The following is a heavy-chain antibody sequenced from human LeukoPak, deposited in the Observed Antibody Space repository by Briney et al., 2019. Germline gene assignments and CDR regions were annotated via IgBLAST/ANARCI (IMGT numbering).Heavy chain of an antibody. CDR1: GFTFSSYA. CDR3: AKDRSFVVVPAAIPFDY. J-gene: IGHJ4*02. D-gene: IGHD2-2*01. CDR2: IRGSGGST. Sequence: GGSLRLSCAASGFTFSSYAMSWFRQAPGKGLEWVSAIRGSGGSTYYADSVKGRFTISRDNSKNTLYLQMNSLRAEDTAVYYCAKDRSFVVVPAAIPFDYWGQGTLVTVSS. V-gene: IGHV3-23*01.